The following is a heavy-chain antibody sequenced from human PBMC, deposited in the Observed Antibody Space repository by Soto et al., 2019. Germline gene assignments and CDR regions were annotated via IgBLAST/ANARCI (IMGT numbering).Heavy chain of an antibody. V-gene: IGHV3-30*18. J-gene: IGHJ4*02. Sequence: GGSLRLSCAASGFTFSSYGMHWVRQAPGKGLEWVAVISYDGSNKYYADSVKGRFTISRDNSKNTLYLQMNSLRAEDTAVYYCAKDLRFVGYNWNYVFDYWGQGTLVTVSS. CDR1: GFTFSSYG. CDR3: AKDLRFVGYNWNYVFDY. CDR2: ISYDGSNK. D-gene: IGHD1-7*01.